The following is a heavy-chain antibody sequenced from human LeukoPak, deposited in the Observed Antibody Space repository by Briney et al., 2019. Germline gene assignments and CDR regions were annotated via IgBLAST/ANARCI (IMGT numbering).Heavy chain of an antibody. D-gene: IGHD3-10*01. V-gene: IGHV4-59*01. J-gene: IGHJ6*03. CDR1: GGSFSGYY. Sequence: SETLSLTCAVYGGSFSGYYWSWIRQPPGKGLEWIGYIFYSGGTNYNPSLKSRVTISVDTSKNQFSLKLSSVTAADTAVYYCARGRSSMVRGYYYYYMDVWGKGTTVTISS. CDR2: IFYSGGT. CDR3: ARGRSSMVRGYYYYYMDV.